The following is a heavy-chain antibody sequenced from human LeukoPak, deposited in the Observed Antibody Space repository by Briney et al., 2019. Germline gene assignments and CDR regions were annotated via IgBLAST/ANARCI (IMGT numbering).Heavy chain of an antibody. Sequence: GGSLRLSCAASGFTFSSYAMSWVRQAPGKGLEWVGRIKRKTDGGTTDYAAPVKGRFTISRDDSKNTLYLQMNSLTTEDTAVYFCTTVDLLIWFRELEDYYYYGMAVWGQGTTVTVSS. CDR3: TTVDLLIWFRELEDYYYYGMAV. V-gene: IGHV3-15*01. CDR1: GFTFSSYA. D-gene: IGHD3-10*01. J-gene: IGHJ6*02. CDR2: IKRKTDGGTT.